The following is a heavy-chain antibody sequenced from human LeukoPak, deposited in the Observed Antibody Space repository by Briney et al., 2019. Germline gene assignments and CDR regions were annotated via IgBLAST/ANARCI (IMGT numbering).Heavy chain of an antibody. CDR2: VYYSGST. D-gene: IGHD3-10*01. CDR1: GGSISSSNYY. J-gene: IGHJ6*03. Sequence: PSETLSLTCTVSGGSISSSNYYWGWIRQPPGKGLEWIGSVYYSGSTNYNPSLKSRVTMSVDTPKNQFSLKLSSVTAADTAVYYCARTTYYYGSGSYYNRDYYYYFMDVWGKGTTVTISS. V-gene: IGHV4-39*07. CDR3: ARTTYYYGSGSYYNRDYYYYFMDV.